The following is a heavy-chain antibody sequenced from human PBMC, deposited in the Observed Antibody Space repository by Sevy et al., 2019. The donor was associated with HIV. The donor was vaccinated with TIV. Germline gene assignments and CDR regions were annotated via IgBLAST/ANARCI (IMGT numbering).Heavy chain of an antibody. J-gene: IGHJ4*02. D-gene: IGHD2-2*01. CDR1: GFSFSNYA. CDR3: AKGSAASRPYYFDY. CDR2: ITDGGGDT. V-gene: IGHV3-23*01. Sequence: GGCLRLSCAASGFSFSNYAMGWVRQTPGKGLEWFSAITDGGGDTYHADPVKGRFTISRDNSKNVLFLQMNSLRADDTALYYCAKGSAASRPYYFDYWGQGTLVTVSS.